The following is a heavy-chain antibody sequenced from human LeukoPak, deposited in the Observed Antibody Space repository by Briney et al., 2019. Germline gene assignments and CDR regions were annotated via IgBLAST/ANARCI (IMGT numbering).Heavy chain of an antibody. CDR2: VHLSGRT. CDR3: AREGGPYRPLDY. Sequence: SGTLSLTCGVSGGSISTTNWWTCVRQPPGEGLEWIGEVHLSGRTHYNPSLESRVTMSVDMSENHISLRLTSVTAADTAVYYCAREGGPYRPLDYSGQGTQVTVSS. CDR1: GGSISTTNW. J-gene: IGHJ4*02. V-gene: IGHV4-4*02.